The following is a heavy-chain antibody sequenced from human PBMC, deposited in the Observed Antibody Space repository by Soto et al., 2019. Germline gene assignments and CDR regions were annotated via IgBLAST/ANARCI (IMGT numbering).Heavy chain of an antibody. D-gene: IGHD3-10*01. Sequence: QVQLVESGGGVVQPGRSLRLSCAASGFPFSSYGMHWVREAPGKGLEWVAVISYDGSNKYYADSGKGRFTISRDNSASTLYLQMNSLRPEDTALYYCVGGQYYFDYRGQGTLVTVSP. CDR3: VGGQYYFDY. V-gene: IGHV3-30*03. CDR1: GFPFSSYG. CDR2: ISYDGSNK. J-gene: IGHJ4*02.